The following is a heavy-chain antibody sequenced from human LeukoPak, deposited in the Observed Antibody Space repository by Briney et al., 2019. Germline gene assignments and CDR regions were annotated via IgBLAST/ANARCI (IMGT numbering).Heavy chain of an antibody. CDR2: INHSEST. Sequence: SETLSLTCAVYGGSFSGYYWSWIRQPPGKGLEWIGEINHSESTNYNPSLKSRVTISVDTSKNQFSLKLSSVTAADTAVYYCARRGVGYCSSTSCYRKLNAFDIWGQGTMVTVSS. V-gene: IGHV4-34*01. J-gene: IGHJ3*02. D-gene: IGHD2-2*02. CDR3: ARRGVGYCSSTSCYRKLNAFDI. CDR1: GGSFSGYY.